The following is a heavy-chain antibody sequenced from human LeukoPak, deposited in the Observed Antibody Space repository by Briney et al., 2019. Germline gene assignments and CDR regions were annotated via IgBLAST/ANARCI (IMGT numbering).Heavy chain of an antibody. Sequence: ASVKVSCKVSGYTFTSYGISWVRQAPGLGLEWMGWISAYDGNTNYAQKLQGRVTMTTDTSTSTAYMELRSLRSDDTAVYYCARVELLMVYALRGYWGQGTLVTVSS. D-gene: IGHD2-8*01. CDR3: ARVELLMVYALRGY. V-gene: IGHV1-18*01. CDR2: ISAYDGNT. J-gene: IGHJ4*02. CDR1: GYTFTSYG.